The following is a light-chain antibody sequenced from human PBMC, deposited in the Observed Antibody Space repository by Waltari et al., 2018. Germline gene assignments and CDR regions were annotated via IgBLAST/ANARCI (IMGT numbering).Light chain of an antibody. J-gene: IGKJ4*01. CDR3: QQHNSHPLT. Sequence: DIQMTQSTSSLSASVRERVTIPCRASQTISSYLAWYQQKPGKVPKLLIYAASSLESGVPSRFSDSGSGTEFTLTISNLQPEDFATYYCQQHNSHPLTFGGGTKVEIK. V-gene: IGKV1-17*03. CDR1: QTISSY. CDR2: AAS.